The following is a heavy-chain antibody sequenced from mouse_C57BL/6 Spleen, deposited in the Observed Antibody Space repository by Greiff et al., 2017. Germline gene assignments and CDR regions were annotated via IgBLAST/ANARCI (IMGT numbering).Heavy chain of an antibody. CDR2: INPNNGGT. J-gene: IGHJ2*01. V-gene: IGHV1-26*01. Sequence: EVQLQQSGPELVKPGASVKISCKASGYTFTDYYMNWVKQSHGKSLEWIGDINPNNGGTSYNQKFKGKATLTVDKSSSTAYMELRSLTSEDSAVYYCARADSLYGYFDYWGQGTTLPVSS. D-gene: IGHD6-1*01. CDR1: GYTFTDYY. CDR3: ARADSLYGYFDY.